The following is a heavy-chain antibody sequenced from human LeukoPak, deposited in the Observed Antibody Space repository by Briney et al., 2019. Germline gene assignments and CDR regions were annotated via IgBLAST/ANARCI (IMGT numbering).Heavy chain of an antibody. Sequence: GGSLRLSCAPSGFTFTTYSMNWVRQAPGKGLEWVSYIGGSSSTIYYADSVKGRFTISRDSAKNSLYLQMNSLRDEDTAVYYCARTYSRESGYDFVFHYWGQGTRVTVSS. CDR1: GFTFTTYS. CDR2: IGGSSSTI. V-gene: IGHV3-48*02. J-gene: IGHJ4*02. CDR3: ARTYSRESGYDFVFHY. D-gene: IGHD5-12*01.